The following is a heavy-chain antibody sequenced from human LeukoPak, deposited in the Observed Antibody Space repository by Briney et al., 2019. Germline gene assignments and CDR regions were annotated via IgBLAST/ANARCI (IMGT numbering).Heavy chain of an antibody. J-gene: IGHJ4*02. D-gene: IGHD2-2*01. CDR2: IIPIFGTA. Sequence: SVKVSCKASGGTFSSYAISWVRQAPGQGLEWMGGIIPIFGTANYAQKFQGRVAITADKSTSTAYMELSSLRSEDTAVYYCARGGVVPAAMIFSAFDYWGQGTLVTVSS. V-gene: IGHV1-69*06. CDR1: GGTFSSYA. CDR3: ARGGVVPAAMIFSAFDY.